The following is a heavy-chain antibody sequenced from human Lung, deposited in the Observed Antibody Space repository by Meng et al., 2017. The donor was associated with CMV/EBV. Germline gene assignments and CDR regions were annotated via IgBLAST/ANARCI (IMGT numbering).Heavy chain of an antibody. D-gene: IGHD3-22*01. J-gene: IGHJ4*02. V-gene: IGHV3-53*01. CDR2: IYAGGSP. CDR3: ARADGSSGYSDLIDY. CDR1: GFTVTSNY. Sequence: ASGFTVTSNYMNWVRQAPGKRLEWVSVIYAGGSPYYAGSVKGRFTITRDNSKNTLYLQMNGMRAEDTALYYCARADGSSGYSDLIDYWGQGTLVTVSS.